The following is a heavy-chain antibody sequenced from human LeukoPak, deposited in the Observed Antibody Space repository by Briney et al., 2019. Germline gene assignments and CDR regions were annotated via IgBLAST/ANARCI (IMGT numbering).Heavy chain of an antibody. CDR3: ARQWFGEYAFDY. J-gene: IGHJ4*02. CDR1: GGSFSGYY. V-gene: IGHV4-34*01. CDR2: INHSGST. Sequence: PSETLSLTCAVYGGSFSGYYWSWIRQPPGKGLEWIGEINHSGSTNYNPSLKSRVTISVDTSKNQFSLKLSSVTAADTAVYYCARQWFGEYAFDYWGQGTLVTVSS. D-gene: IGHD3-10*01.